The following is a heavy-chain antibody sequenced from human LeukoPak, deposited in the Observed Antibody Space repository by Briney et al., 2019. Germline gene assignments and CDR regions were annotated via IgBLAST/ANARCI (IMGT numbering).Heavy chain of an antibody. CDR2: IDSDGRST. CDR1: GFTFSSCW. D-gene: IGHD2-21*01. J-gene: IGHJ4*02. V-gene: IGHV3-74*03. Sequence: GGSLRLSCAASGFTFSSCWMHWVRQAPGKGLVWVSRIDSDGRSTTYADSVKGRFTISRDNAKNTLYLQMNSLRAEDTAVYYCVRDGVSTIPLDYWGQGSLVTVSS. CDR3: VRDGVSTIPLDY.